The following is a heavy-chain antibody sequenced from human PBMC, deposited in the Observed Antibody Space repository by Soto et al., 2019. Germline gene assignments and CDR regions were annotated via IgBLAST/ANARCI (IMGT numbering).Heavy chain of an antibody. D-gene: IGHD6-19*01. V-gene: IGHV1-18*01. CDR2: ISPHNFNT. Sequence: ASVKVSCKASGYTFTHFYITWVRQAPGQGLEWLGAISPHNFNTNYAQKFRGRVTLTTEKSTNTAYMDLRSLTSDDTAVYYCAKARAVRLEVCDSWGQGALVTVSS. CDR1: GYTFTHFY. CDR3: AKARAVRLEVCDS. J-gene: IGHJ4*02.